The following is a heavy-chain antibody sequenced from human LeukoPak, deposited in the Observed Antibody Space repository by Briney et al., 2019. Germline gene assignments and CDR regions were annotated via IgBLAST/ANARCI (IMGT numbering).Heavy chain of an antibody. D-gene: IGHD6-13*01. Sequence: PGRSLRLSWAAAGFTFSSYAMSWVRQAPGKGLEWVSAISGSGGSTYYADSVKGRFTICRDNSKNTLYLQMNSLRAEDTAVYYCAKDVAHYSSSWYPCTYYFDYWGQGTLVTVSS. CDR1: GFTFSSYA. CDR2: ISGSGGST. J-gene: IGHJ4*02. V-gene: IGHV3-23*01. CDR3: AKDVAHYSSSWYPCTYYFDY.